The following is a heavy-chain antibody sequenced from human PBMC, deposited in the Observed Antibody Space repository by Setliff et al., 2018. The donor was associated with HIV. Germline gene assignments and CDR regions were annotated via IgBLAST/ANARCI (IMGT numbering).Heavy chain of an antibody. CDR3: ARARYGGFDH. CDR2: ISGYNGQT. CDR1: GYNFDSFA. Sequence: PGASVKVSCKASGYNFDSFAVIWVRQAPGQGLEWMGWISGYNGQTKDAQKFQGRLIMTTDTATSTSYMEMRSLRSDDTAIYYCARARYGGFDHWGQGSLVTVSS. V-gene: IGHV1-18*01. D-gene: IGHD3-16*01. J-gene: IGHJ4*02.